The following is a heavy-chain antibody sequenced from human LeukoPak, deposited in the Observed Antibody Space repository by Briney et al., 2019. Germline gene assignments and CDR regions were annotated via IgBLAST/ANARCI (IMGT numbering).Heavy chain of an antibody. CDR2: IHNSGRT. CDR3: ARHGTISSESYFDY. V-gene: IGHV4-59*08. D-gene: IGHD1-14*01. Sequence: PSETLSLTCSVSGGSFSSYYWSWIRQSPGKGLEWIGYIHNSGRTNYNPSLKSRVTGFVDTSKNQASLRLSSVTAADTAVYYCARHGTISSESYFDYWGQGALVTISS. CDR1: GGSFSSYY. J-gene: IGHJ4*02.